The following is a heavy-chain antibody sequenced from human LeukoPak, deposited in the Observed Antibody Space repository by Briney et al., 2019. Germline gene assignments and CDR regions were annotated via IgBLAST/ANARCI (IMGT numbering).Heavy chain of an antibody. D-gene: IGHD5-18*01. Sequence: ASVKLSCTASGYTFTGYCMHWVRQAPGQGLEWMGRIHPNRGGTNYAQTFQGRVTMTRDTSISTAYMELSRLRSDDTAVYYCLRDIVMVTYWFDPWGQGTLLTVSS. CDR3: LRDIVMVTYWFDP. CDR2: IHPNRGGT. CDR1: GYTFTGYC. V-gene: IGHV1-2*06. J-gene: IGHJ5*02.